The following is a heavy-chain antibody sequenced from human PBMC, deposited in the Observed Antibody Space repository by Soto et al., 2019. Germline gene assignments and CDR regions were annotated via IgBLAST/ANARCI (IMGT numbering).Heavy chain of an antibody. Sequence: SETLSLTCAVYGGSFSGYYWSWIRQPPGKGLEWIGEINHSGSTNYNPSLKSRVTISVDTSKNQFSLKLSSVTAADTAVYYCARGERYSSGWYKGKGFDPWGQGTQVTVSS. CDR3: ARGERYSSGWYKGKGFDP. CDR2: INHSGST. V-gene: IGHV4-34*01. D-gene: IGHD6-19*01. CDR1: GGSFSGYY. J-gene: IGHJ5*02.